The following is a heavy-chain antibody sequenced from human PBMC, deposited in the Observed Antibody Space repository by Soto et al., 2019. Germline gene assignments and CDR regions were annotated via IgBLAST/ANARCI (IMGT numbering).Heavy chain of an antibody. Sequence: EVQLLESGGGLVKPGGSLRLSCVASGFSFSNVWMNWVRQAPGKGLEWVGRIRSKTDGGTTEYTAPVKGRFTISRDDSKNTLYLEMNSLKTEDTAVYYCAKHTRGNWFDAWGQGTLVTVSS. CDR2: IRSKTDGGTT. J-gene: IGHJ5*02. CDR3: AKHTRGNWFDA. V-gene: IGHV3-15*07. CDR1: GFSFSNVW.